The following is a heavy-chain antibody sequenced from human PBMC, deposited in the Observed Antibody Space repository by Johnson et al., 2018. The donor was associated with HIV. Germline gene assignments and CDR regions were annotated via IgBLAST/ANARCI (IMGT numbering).Heavy chain of an antibody. V-gene: IGHV3-30*03. CDR3: ARDLYYGSGSSVAFDI. D-gene: IGHD3-10*01. Sequence: VQLVESGGGVVQPGRSLRLSCAASGFTFSSYGMHWVRQAPGKGLEWVAVISYDGSNKYYADSVKGRFTISRDNAKNSLYLQMNSLRAEDTALYYCARDLYYGSGSSVAFDIWGQGTMVTVSS. J-gene: IGHJ3*02. CDR2: ISYDGSNK. CDR1: GFTFSSYG.